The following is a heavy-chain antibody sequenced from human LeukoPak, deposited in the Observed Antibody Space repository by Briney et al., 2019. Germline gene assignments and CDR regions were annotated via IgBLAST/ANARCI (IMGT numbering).Heavy chain of an antibody. J-gene: IGHJ4*02. Sequence: GGSLRLSCAASGFTFSRYWMHWVRQAPGKGLVWVSRLNGDGSDTNYADSVKGRFTISRDNAKNTLYLQMSSLRAEDTAVYYCTRGFWGWEFDYWGQGTLVTVSS. CDR3: TRGFWGWEFDY. CDR1: GFTFSRYW. D-gene: IGHD3-3*01. CDR2: LNGDGSDT. V-gene: IGHV3-74*01.